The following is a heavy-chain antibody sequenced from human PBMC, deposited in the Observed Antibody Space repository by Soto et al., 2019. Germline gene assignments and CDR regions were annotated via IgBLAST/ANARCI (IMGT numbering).Heavy chain of an antibody. D-gene: IGHD6-19*01. V-gene: IGHV3-30*02. CDR1: GFSFSNHD. Sequence: PGGSLRLSCVASGFSFSNHDMDWVRQAPGKELEWVASIGYDGNKRYYADSVKGRFTISRDNAKNTLYLQMNSLRAEDTAVYYCARVRPSIAVADPFDYSGQATLVTVSS. J-gene: IGHJ4*02. CDR2: IGYDGNKR. CDR3: ARVRPSIAVADPFDY.